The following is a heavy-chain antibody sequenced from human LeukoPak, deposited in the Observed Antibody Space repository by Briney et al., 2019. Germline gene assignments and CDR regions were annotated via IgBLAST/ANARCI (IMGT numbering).Heavy chain of an antibody. CDR3: ARHRSGWLQSSFDY. CDR1: GGSISSSSYY. V-gene: IGHV4-39*01. CDR2: IYYSGSS. D-gene: IGHD5-24*01. J-gene: IGHJ4*02. Sequence: PSETLSLTCSVSGGSISSSSYYWRWIRQPPGKGLEWIGSIYYSGSSFDNPALKSRVTISVDTSKNQFSLKLSSVAAAYTAVYYCARHRSGWLQSSFDYWGQGTLVTVSS.